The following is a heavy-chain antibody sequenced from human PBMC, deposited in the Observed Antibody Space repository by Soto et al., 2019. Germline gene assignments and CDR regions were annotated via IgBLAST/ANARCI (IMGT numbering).Heavy chain of an antibody. CDR3: ARTIYCSSGSCYRFDP. CDR2: ISYSGTT. D-gene: IGHD2-15*01. CDR1: GGSISGSAYY. Sequence: QLQLQESGPGLVKPSETLSLTCTVSGGSISGSAYYWGWIRQPPGKGLEWIGSISYSGTTHYNPSLKSRVPIAVDTSKNHFSLQLSSVTAADTAVYYCARTIYCSSGSCYRFDPWGQGTLVTVSS. V-gene: IGHV4-39*02. J-gene: IGHJ5*02.